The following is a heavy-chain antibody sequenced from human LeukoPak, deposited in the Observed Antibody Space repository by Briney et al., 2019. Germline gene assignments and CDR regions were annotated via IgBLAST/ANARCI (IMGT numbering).Heavy chain of an antibody. Sequence: KPSETLSLPCAVCGGSFSGYYWSWIRQPPGKGLEWIGEINHSGSTNYNPSLKSRVTISVDTSKNQFSLKLSSVTAADTAVYYCARISSGWFLYYYYYMDVWGKGTTVTVSS. V-gene: IGHV4-34*01. CDR2: INHSGST. CDR3: ARISSGWFLYYYYYMDV. CDR1: GGSFSGYY. D-gene: IGHD6-19*01. J-gene: IGHJ6*03.